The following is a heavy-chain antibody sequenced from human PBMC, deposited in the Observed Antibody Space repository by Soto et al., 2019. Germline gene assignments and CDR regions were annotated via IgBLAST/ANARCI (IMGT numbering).Heavy chain of an antibody. CDR2: IIPIFGTA. Sequence: GASVKVSCKASGGTFSSYAISWVRQAPGQGLEWMGGIIPIFGTANYAQKFQGRVTITADESTSTAYMELSSLRSEDTAVYYCAREGATVVTEYFQHWGQGTLVTSPQ. CDR3: AREGATVVTEYFQH. V-gene: IGHV1-69*13. CDR1: GGTFSSYA. D-gene: IGHD4-17*01. J-gene: IGHJ1*01.